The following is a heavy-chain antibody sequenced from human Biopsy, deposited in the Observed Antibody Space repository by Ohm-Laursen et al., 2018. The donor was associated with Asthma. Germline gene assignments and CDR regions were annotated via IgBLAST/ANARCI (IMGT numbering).Heavy chain of an antibody. Sequence: GSSVKVSCKAPGGTFSNFAISWVRQAPGQGLEWLGGIMTVFGTANYAQKFQGRVTITADESTSTAYMEVTSLRSEDTAIYYCARCQVGYSSGWSLLLKKIYYSGMVVWGQGTAVTVSS. CDR1: GGTFSNFA. CDR3: ARCQVGYSSGWSLLLKKIYYSGMVV. J-gene: IGHJ6*02. CDR2: IMTVFGTA. V-gene: IGHV1-69*01. D-gene: IGHD6-19*01.